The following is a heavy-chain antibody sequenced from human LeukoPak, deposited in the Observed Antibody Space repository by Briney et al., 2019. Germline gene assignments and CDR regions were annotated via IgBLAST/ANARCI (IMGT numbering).Heavy chain of an antibody. D-gene: IGHD3-22*01. CDR3: ARERLSDYYDSSGFYP. CDR1: GFTFSSYS. Sequence: GGSLRLSCSASGFTFSSYSMNWVRQAPGKGLEWLSYITSSSTTIYYADSVRGRCTVSRDNAKNSLYLQMNSLRDEDTAVYYCARERLSDYYDSSGFYPWGQGTLVTVSS. V-gene: IGHV3-48*02. CDR2: ITSSSTTI. J-gene: IGHJ5*02.